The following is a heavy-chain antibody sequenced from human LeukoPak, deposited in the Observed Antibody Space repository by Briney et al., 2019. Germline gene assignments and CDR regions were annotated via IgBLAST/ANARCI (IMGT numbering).Heavy chain of an antibody. J-gene: IGHJ4*02. CDR1: GGSISNYY. V-gene: IGHV4-4*07. CDR3: AGRFKRGGFAELLYFDD. CDR2: TDTSGSP. Sequence: SETLSLTCTVSGGSISNYYWSWIRQPAGKGLEWIGRTDTSGSPNYNPSLKSRVTMSVDTSENQFSLKLSSVTAADTAVYYCAGRFKRGGFAELLYFDDWGLGTLVTVSS. D-gene: IGHD3-10*01.